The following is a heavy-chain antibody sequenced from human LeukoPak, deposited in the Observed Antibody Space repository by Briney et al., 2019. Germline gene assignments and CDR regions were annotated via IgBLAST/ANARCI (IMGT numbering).Heavy chain of an antibody. J-gene: IGHJ4*02. CDR3: ARDVFGYSYGYVDY. CDR2: IKQDGSEK. D-gene: IGHD5-18*01. Sequence: PGGSLRLSCAASGFTFSSYWMSWVRQAPGKGLEWGANIKQDGSEKYYVDSVKGRFTISRDNAKNSLYLQMNSLRAEDTAVYYCARDVFGYSYGYVDYWGQGTLVTVSS. V-gene: IGHV3-7*01. CDR1: GFTFSSYW.